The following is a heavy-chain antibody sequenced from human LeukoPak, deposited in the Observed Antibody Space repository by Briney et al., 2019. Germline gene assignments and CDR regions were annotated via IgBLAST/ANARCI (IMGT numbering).Heavy chain of an antibody. V-gene: IGHV5-51*01. CDR1: GYSFTSYW. CDR2: IYPGDSDT. D-gene: IGHD5-18*01. Sequence: GESLQISCMCSGYSFTSYWIGWVRPMPGKGLEWMGIIYPGDSDTRYSPSFQGQVTISADKSISTAYLQWSSLKASDTAMYYCARRYSYGVDYWGQGTLVTVSS. CDR3: ARRYSYGVDY. J-gene: IGHJ4*02.